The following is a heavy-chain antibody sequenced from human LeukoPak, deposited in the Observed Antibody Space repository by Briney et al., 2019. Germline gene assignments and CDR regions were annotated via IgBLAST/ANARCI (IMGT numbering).Heavy chain of an antibody. D-gene: IGHD3-10*01. CDR3: ARVPLWFGELAPIDY. J-gene: IGHJ4*02. V-gene: IGHV4-30-4*01. CDR1: GGSTSSGDYY. Sequence: PSQTLSLTCTVSGGSTSSGDYYWRWIRQPPGKGLEWIGYIYYSGSTYYNPSLKSRVTISVDTSKNQFSLKLSSVTAADTAVYYCARVPLWFGELAPIDYWGQGTLVTVSS. CDR2: IYYSGST.